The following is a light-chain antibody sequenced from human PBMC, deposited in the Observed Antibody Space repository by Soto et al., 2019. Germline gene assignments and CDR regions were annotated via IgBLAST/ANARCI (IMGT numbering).Light chain of an antibody. J-gene: IGKJ1*01. V-gene: IGKV3-15*01. Sequence: EIVLTQSPATLSVSPGERVTLSCRASQSVNTNVAWYHQRLGQTPRLLMYSASARTTGVPARFSGSGSGTEFTLTISSLQSEDVGVYYCQQYDYWWTFGQGTKVDIK. CDR1: QSVNTN. CDR3: QQYDYWWT. CDR2: SAS.